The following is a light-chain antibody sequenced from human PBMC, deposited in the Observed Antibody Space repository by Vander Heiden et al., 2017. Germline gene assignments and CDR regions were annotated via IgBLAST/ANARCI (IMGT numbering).Light chain of an antibody. CDR3: AAAEDSRNGRV. CDR1: SSTLGSNT. CDR2: SNN. Sequence: QSVRTQPPSASGPPGQRVTISCSGSSSTLGSNTVTWYQQLPGTAPNLLIYSNNQRPTGVPDRFSGSKSGTTASLATSGLQAEEEADYYCAAAEDSRNGRVFGGGTKLTVL. V-gene: IGLV1-44*01. J-gene: IGLJ2*01.